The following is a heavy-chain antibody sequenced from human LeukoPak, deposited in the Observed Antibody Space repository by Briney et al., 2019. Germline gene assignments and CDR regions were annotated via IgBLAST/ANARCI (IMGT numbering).Heavy chain of an antibody. CDR1: GFTFGDYA. Sequence: GGSLRLSCTASGFTFGDYAMSWFRQAPGKGLEWVGFIRSKAYGGTTEYAASVKGRFTISRDDPRSIAYLQMNSLKTEDTAVYYCTRDEGPYYDILTGYPQGFDPWGQGTLVTVSS. D-gene: IGHD3-9*01. V-gene: IGHV3-49*03. J-gene: IGHJ5*02. CDR2: IRSKAYGGTT. CDR3: TRDEGPYYDILTGYPQGFDP.